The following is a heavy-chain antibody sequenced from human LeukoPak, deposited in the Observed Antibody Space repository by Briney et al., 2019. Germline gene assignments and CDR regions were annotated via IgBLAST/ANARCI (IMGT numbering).Heavy chain of an antibody. J-gene: IGHJ3*02. CDR1: GGSISSYY. Sequence: SETLSLACTVSGGSISSYYWSWIRQPPGKGLEWIGYIYYSGSTNYKSSLKSRVTISVDTSKNQFSLKLSSVTAADTAVYYCARDKDIVVVPAAITGAFDIWGQGTMVTVSS. CDR2: IYYSGST. CDR3: ARDKDIVVVPAAITGAFDI. D-gene: IGHD2-2*01. V-gene: IGHV4-59*12.